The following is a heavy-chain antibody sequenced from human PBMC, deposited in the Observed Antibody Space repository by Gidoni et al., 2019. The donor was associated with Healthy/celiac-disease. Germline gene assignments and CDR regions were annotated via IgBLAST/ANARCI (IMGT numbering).Heavy chain of an antibody. CDR1: GGSIRSSSYY. CDR2: ISSSGST. D-gene: IGHD3-3*01. Sequence: QLQLQESGPGLVKPSETLSLTCPVSGGSIRSSSYYCGWIRQPPGKGLEWIGSISSSGSTYYNPSLKRRVTISVDTSKNQFSLKLSSVTAADTAVDYCARHGRAPRPIFLEWLLPFDYWGQGTLVTVSS. J-gene: IGHJ4*02. CDR3: ARHGRAPRPIFLEWLLPFDY. V-gene: IGHV4-39*01.